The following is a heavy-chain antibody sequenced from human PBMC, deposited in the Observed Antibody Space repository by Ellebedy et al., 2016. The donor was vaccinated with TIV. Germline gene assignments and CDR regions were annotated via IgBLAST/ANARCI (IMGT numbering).Heavy chain of an antibody. CDR1: GFTFSTYG. V-gene: IGHV3-21*01. Sequence: PGGSLRLSCAASGFTFSTYGMSWVRQSAGRGLEWVSSINGGSSYIYYADSVKGRFTISRDNAKNSLYLQMSSLRAEDTAVYYCARADYGCSGGGCDNYYFDYWGQGTLVTVSS. CDR3: ARADYGCSGGGCDNYYFDY. J-gene: IGHJ4*02. D-gene: IGHD2-15*01. CDR2: INGGSSYI.